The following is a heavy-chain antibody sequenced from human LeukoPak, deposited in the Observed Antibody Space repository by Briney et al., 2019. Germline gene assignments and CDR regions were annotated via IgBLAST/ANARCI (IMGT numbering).Heavy chain of an antibody. Sequence: GGSLRLSCTASGFTFSSYAMGWVRQAPGKGLEWVSGTNGNGSSSGDADAVKGRFTISRDNAKNSLYLQMSSLRAEDTALYLCAGGDRNGWYFYYWGQGTLVTVSS. CDR1: GFTFSSYA. V-gene: IGHV3-20*01. J-gene: IGHJ4*02. CDR2: TNGNGSSS. CDR3: AGGDRNGWYFYY. D-gene: IGHD6-19*01.